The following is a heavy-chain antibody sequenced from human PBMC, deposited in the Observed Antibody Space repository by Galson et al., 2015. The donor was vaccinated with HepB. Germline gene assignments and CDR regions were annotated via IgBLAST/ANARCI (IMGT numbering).Heavy chain of an antibody. CDR1: GFTFGSYW. V-gene: IGHV3-7*05. CDR3: AIDRSEYHLDY. J-gene: IGHJ4*02. Sequence: SLRLSCAASGFTFGSYWMYWVRQAPGKGLEWVAHITEDETKKYYVDSVKGRFTVSRDNSKNALYLQMNSLRAEDTAVYYCAIDRSEYHLDYWGQGALVTVSS. D-gene: IGHD2-2*01. CDR2: ITEDETKK.